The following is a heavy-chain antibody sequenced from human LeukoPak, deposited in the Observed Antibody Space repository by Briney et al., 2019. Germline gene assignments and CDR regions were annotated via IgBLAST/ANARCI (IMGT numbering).Heavy chain of an antibody. CDR2: INHSGST. D-gene: IGHD4-17*01. J-gene: IGHJ6*02. V-gene: IGHV4-34*01. CDR1: GGSFSGYY. Sequence: SETLSLTCAVYGGSFSGYYWSWIRQPPGKGLEWIGEINHSGSTNYNPSLKSRVTISVDTSMNQFSLKLSSVTAADTAVYYCARGIATVHYYGMDVWGQGTTVTVSS. CDR3: ARGIATVHYYGMDV.